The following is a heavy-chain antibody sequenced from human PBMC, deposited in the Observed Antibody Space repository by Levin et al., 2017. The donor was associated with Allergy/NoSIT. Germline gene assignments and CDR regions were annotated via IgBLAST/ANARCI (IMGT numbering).Heavy chain of an antibody. CDR2: ISTDSEYI. CDR3: AKGGLQLGYSFDS. Sequence: GESLKISCAASGFTFSSSAMSWVPQAPGKGLEWVSAISTDSEYIFYADSVKGRVTISRDNSRNRLYLQMSSLRVEDTAVYYCAKGGLQLGYSFDSWGQGALVTVSS. V-gene: IGHV3-23*01. J-gene: IGHJ4*02. CDR1: GFTFSSSA. D-gene: IGHD6-13*01.